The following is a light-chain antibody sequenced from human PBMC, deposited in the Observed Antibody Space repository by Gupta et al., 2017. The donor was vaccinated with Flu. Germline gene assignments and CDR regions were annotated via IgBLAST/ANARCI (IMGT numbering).Light chain of an antibody. CDR2: NPN. CDR3: LLGNGGAWV. CDR1: PGAGTSGSF. J-gene: IGLJ3*02. V-gene: IGLV7-43*01. Sequence: QTVVTQEPSLTVSPGGTVTLTCAASPGAGTSGSFPSWFQQKPGQTPRELIYNPNNKHSSTPARCSASLRAGNAALTLSGVQADDEAYYYCLLGNGGAWVFGGGTKLTVL.